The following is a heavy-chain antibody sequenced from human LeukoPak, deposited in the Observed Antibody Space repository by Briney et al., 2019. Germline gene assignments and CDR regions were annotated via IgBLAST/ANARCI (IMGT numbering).Heavy chain of an antibody. J-gene: IGHJ5*02. CDR2: IYYSGST. CDR3: ARWSNLFAWFDP. V-gene: IGHV4-59*12. D-gene: IGHD3-3*01. CDR1: GGSISSYH. Sequence: SSETLSLTCTVSGGSISSYHWSWIRQPPGKGLEWIGYIYYSGSTNYNPSLKSRVTISVDTSKNQFSLKLSSVTAADTAVYYCARWSNLFAWFDPWGQGTLVTVSS.